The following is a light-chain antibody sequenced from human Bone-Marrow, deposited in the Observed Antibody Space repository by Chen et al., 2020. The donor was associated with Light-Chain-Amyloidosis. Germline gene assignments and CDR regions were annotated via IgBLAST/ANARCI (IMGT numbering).Light chain of an antibody. V-gene: IGKV1-13*02. CDR3: QQFNSFPIT. CDR2: DAT. CDR1: QGISSA. J-gene: IGKJ5*01. Sequence: AIHSNQSPSSLSASVGDRVTIPCRASQGISSALAWYQQKPGKAPKLLIYDATTLQRGAPSRFSGSGSGTDFTLTISSLQPEDFASYYCQQFNSFPITFGQGTRLEIK.